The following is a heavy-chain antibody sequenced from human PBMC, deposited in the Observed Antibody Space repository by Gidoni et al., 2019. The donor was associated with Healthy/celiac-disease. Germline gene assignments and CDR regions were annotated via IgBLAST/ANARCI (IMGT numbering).Heavy chain of an antibody. CDR3: ARDRAENVRNPSGWYEAYYYGMDV. J-gene: IGHJ6*02. CDR2: ISYDGSNK. D-gene: IGHD6-19*01. Sequence: QVQLVESGGGVVQPGRSLRLPCAASGFPFSSYPMHWVRQAPGKGLEWVAVISYDGSNKYYADSVKGRFTISRDNSKNTLYLQMNSLRAEDTAVYYCARDRAENVRNPSGWYEAYYYGMDVWGQGTTVTVSS. V-gene: IGHV3-30*04. CDR1: GFPFSSYP.